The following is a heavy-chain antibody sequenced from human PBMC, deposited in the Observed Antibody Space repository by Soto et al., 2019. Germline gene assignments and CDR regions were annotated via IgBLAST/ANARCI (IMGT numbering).Heavy chain of an antibody. CDR3: ARAPGYSGYDSLRFFDY. CDR1: GYTFTGYY. D-gene: IGHD5-12*01. J-gene: IGHJ4*02. Sequence: ASVKVSCKASGYTFTGYYMHWVRQAPGQGLEWIGWINPNSGGTNYAHNFQGRVTMTSDTSISTAYMELSSLRSDDTAVYYCARAPGYSGYDSLRFFDYWGQGTLVTVSS. CDR2: INPNSGGT. V-gene: IGHV1-2*02.